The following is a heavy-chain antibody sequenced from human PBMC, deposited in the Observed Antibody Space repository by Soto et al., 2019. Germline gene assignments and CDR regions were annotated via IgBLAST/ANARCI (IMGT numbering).Heavy chain of an antibody. J-gene: IGHJ4*02. D-gene: IGHD6-13*01. V-gene: IGHV4-31*03. Sequence: PSETLSLTCTVSGGSISSGGYYWSWIRQHPGKGLGWIGYIYYSGSTYYNPSLKSRVTISVDTSKNQFSLKLSSVTAADTAVYYCARSRASSSWYWYDNWGQGTLVTVSS. CDR3: ARSRASSSWYWYDN. CDR2: IYYSGST. CDR1: GGSISSGGYY.